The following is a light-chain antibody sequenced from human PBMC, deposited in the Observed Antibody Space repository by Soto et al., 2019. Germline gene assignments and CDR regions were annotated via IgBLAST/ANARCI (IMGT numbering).Light chain of an antibody. CDR1: SGSVSTSYY. CDR3: QVWDRTTDFVV. Sequence: QAVVTQEPSFSVSPGGTVTLTCGLSSGSVSTSYYPSWYQQTPGQAPRTLIDSTNTRSSGVPDRFSGSKSGNTVTLTISRVEAGDEADYYCQVWDRTTDFVVFGGGTKLTVL. V-gene: IGLV8-61*01. J-gene: IGLJ2*01. CDR2: STN.